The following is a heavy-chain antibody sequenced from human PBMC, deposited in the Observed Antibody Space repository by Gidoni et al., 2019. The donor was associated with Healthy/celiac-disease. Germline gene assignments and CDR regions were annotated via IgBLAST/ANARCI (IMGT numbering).Heavy chain of an antibody. CDR1: GFTFSSYG. Sequence: QAPLVEPGGGVVQPGASLRPSCAASGFTFSSYGMHRVRQAPGKGLEWVGVIWYDGSNKCNADSVKGRFTIARDNSKNTLYLQMNSLRAEDTAVYYCARDPGITSPFYGMDVWGQGTTVTVSS. V-gene: IGHV3-33*01. CDR3: ARDPGITSPFYGMDV. CDR2: IWYDGSNK. D-gene: IGHD3-16*01. J-gene: IGHJ6*02.